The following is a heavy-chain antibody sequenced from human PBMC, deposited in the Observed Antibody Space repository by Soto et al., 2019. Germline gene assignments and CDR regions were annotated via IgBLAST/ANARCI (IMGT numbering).Heavy chain of an antibody. D-gene: IGHD3-10*01. V-gene: IGHV3-74*03. CDR1: GFSFNDYW. CDR3: TRVVRGSGNYDY. CDR2: VNREGTGT. J-gene: IGHJ4*02. Sequence: EVQLVESGGALVQPGGSLRLSCVASGFSFNDYWMHWVRQVPGRGPEWVSRVNREGTGTTYADSVKGRFTISRDNAKNMLFPQMKRLSRDESAVYYCTRVVRGSGNYDYCGQGTQVTVSS.